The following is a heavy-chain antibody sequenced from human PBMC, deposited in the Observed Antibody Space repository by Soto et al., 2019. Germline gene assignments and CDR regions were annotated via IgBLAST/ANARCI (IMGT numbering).Heavy chain of an antibody. Sequence: QVQLVQSGGNVVQPGRSLRLSCAASGFTFSNYGMHWVRQAPGKGLEWLAFISHDGSNTYYADSVKGRFTISRDNSKNTLYLQMNSLRDEDTAVFHCAKEPKIQLWLHEVDYWGQGTLVPVSS. CDR2: ISHDGSNT. D-gene: IGHD5-18*01. V-gene: IGHV3-30*18. J-gene: IGHJ4*02. CDR1: GFTFSNYG. CDR3: AKEPKIQLWLHEVDY.